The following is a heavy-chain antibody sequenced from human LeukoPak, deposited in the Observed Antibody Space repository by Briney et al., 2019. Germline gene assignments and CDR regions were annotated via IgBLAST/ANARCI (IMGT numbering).Heavy chain of an antibody. CDR2: IYNSGST. CDR3: ASSDHYDSSGFGLDAFDI. V-gene: IGHV4-59*08. D-gene: IGHD3-22*01. J-gene: IGHJ3*02. Sequence: SETLSLTCTVSGGSISGHYWSWIRQPPGKGLEWIGYIYNSGSTNYNPSLKSRVTISLDTSKNQFSLKLTSVTAADTAVYYCASSDHYDSSGFGLDAFDIWGQGTMVTVS. CDR1: GGSISGHY.